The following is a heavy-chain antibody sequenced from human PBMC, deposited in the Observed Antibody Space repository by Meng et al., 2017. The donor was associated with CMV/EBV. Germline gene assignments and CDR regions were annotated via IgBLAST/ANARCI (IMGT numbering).Heavy chain of an antibody. Sequence: LSLTCTVSGGSISSGGYSWSWIRQHPGKGLEWIGYIYYSGSTYYNPSLKSRVTISVDTSKNQFSLKLSSVTAADTAVYYCARAPEGPWGQGTLVTVSS. V-gene: IGHV4-31*03. CDR2: IYYSGST. CDR3: ARAPEGP. D-gene: IGHD1-14*01. CDR1: GGSISSGGYS. J-gene: IGHJ4*02.